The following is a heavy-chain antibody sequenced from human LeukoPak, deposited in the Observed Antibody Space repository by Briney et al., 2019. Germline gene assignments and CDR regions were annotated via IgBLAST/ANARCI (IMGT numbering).Heavy chain of an antibody. J-gene: IGHJ3*02. V-gene: IGHV4-39*07. CDR1: GGSISSSSYY. D-gene: IGHD6-6*01. CDR3: ARAIAARWAFDI. Sequence: PSETLSLTCTVSGGSISSSSYYWGWIRQPPGKGLEWIGSIYYSGSTYYNPSLKSRVTISVDTSKNQFSLKLSSVTAADTAVYYCARAIAARWAFDIWGQGTMVTVSS. CDR2: IYYSGST.